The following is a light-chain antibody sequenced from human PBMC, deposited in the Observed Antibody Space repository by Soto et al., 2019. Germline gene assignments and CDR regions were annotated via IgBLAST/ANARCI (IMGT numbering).Light chain of an antibody. Sequence: QSALAQPASISGSPGQSLTIPCTATSSDIGGYKFASWYQQHPGKTPKLIIYEDTYRPSGISERFSGSKSGNTASLTISGLQADDEGDYYCATYTATPTMIFGGGTKVTVL. CDR1: SSDIGGYKF. J-gene: IGLJ2*01. CDR3: ATYTATPTMI. CDR2: EDT. V-gene: IGLV2-14*01.